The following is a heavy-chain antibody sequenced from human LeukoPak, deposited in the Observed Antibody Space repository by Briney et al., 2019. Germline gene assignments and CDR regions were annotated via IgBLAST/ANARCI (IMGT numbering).Heavy chain of an antibody. CDR2: IKSKTDGGTI. CDR3: VAGTGYSDFDH. V-gene: IGHV3-15*01. D-gene: IGHD3-9*01. CDR1: GFTFSNAW. J-gene: IGHJ4*02. Sequence: GGSLRLSCAASGFTFSNAWMSWVRQAPGKGLEWIGRIKSKTDGGTIDYAAPVKGRFTISRDDSKNTLNLQMNSLKTEDTAVYYCVAGTGYSDFDHWGQGTLVTVSS.